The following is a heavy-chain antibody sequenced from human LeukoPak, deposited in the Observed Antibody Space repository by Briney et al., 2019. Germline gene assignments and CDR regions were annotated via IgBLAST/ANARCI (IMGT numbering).Heavy chain of an antibody. J-gene: IGHJ4*02. Sequence: PGGSLRLSCAASGFTFSSYSMSWVRQAPGKGLEWVSSISSSSSYIYYADSVKGRFTISRDNAKNSLYLQMNSLRAEDTAVYYCASDGVISTGYWGQGTLVTVSS. D-gene: IGHD3-10*01. CDR3: ASDGVISTGY. CDR1: GFTFSSYS. CDR2: ISSSSSYI. V-gene: IGHV3-21*01.